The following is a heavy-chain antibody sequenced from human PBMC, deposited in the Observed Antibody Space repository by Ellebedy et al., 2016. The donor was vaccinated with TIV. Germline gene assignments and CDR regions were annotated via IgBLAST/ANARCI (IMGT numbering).Heavy chain of an antibody. CDR1: GFTFSSYE. CDR2: ISSSGYTT. Sequence: PGGSLRLSCGVSGFTFSSYEMNWVRQAPGKGLEWVSYISSSGYTTQYADSVKGRFTISRDNARNSPYLQMNSLRVEDTAVYFCRRDPRRYYYDGSDFDFWGQGTLVAVSS. CDR3: RRDPRRYYYDGSDFDF. J-gene: IGHJ4*02. D-gene: IGHD3-22*01. V-gene: IGHV3-48*03.